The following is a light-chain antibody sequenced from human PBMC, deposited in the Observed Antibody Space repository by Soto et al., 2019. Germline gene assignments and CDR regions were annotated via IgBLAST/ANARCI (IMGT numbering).Light chain of an antibody. CDR3: HQRQSWPRT. J-gene: IGKJ1*01. CDR1: QYINTR. Sequence: EIVLTQSPATLSSFPGDRVTLSCRASQYINTRLAWYQNRPGQDPRLLIYQTSLRAAGIPARFSASASGTDFTLTISDVQPEDFALYYCHQRQSWPRTFGQGTKVYI. CDR2: QTS. V-gene: IGKV3-11*01.